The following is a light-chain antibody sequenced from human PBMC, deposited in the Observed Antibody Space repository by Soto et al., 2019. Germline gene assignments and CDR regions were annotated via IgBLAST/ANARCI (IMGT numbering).Light chain of an antibody. CDR1: SSDVGNSNG. Sequence: SVLTQPPSVSGSPGQSVAISCTGTSSDVGNSNGVSWYHQPPGTAPKLMIYNVNNRPSGVPDRFSWSKSGKTASLTISGLQAEDEGDYYCSSYTSSSTYVFGTGTKVTVL. V-gene: IGLV2-18*02. J-gene: IGLJ1*01. CDR2: NVN. CDR3: SSYTSSSTYV.